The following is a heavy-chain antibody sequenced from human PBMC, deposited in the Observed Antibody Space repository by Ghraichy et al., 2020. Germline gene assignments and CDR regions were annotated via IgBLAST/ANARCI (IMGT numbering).Heavy chain of an antibody. V-gene: IGHV1-18*01. CDR3: ARGHPEDVVVVPAAKRGRGDYYYGMDV. Sequence: ASVKVSCKASGYTFTSYGISWVRQAPGQGLEWMGWISAYNGNTNYAQKLQGRVTMTTDTSTSTAYMELRSLRSDDTAVYYCARGHPEDVVVVPAAKRGRGDYYYGMDVWGQGTTVTVSS. D-gene: IGHD2-2*01. J-gene: IGHJ6*02. CDR1: GYTFTSYG. CDR2: ISAYNGNT.